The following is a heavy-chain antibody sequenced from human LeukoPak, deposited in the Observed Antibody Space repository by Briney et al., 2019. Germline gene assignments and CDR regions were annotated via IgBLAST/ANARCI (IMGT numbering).Heavy chain of an antibody. J-gene: IGHJ5*02. CDR1: GFTFSNNW. CDR2: INSDGRSK. CDR3: AATAYYNWCDP. V-gene: IGHV3-74*01. D-gene: IGHD2-21*01. Sequence: EGYLRLSSSASGFTFSNNWLDWVRPAPGKELVWVSRINSDGRSKRYAFSVKVRFTISRDNAKNTLYLQMNSLSGEETPVYYWAATAYYNWCDPWGQGTLVTVSS.